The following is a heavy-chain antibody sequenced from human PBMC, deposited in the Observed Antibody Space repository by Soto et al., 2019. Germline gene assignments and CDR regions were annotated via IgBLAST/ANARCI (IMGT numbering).Heavy chain of an antibody. CDR2: IIPIFGTA. V-gene: IGHV1-69*13. CDR3: ATRWGYNWHPGGVLVDY. D-gene: IGHD1-20*01. J-gene: IGHJ4*02. Sequence: RASVKVSCKASGGTFSSYAISWVRQAPGQGLEWMGGIIPIFGTANYAQKFQGRVTITADESTSTAYMELSSLRSEDTAVYYCATRWGYNWHPGGVLVDYWGQGTLVTVSS. CDR1: GGTFSSYA.